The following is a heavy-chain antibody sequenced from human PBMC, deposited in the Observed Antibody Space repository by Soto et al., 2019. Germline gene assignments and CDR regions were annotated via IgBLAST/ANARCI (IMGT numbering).Heavy chain of an antibody. V-gene: IGHV4-61*01. CDR3: ARAQVHSIFGVVIPHYFDY. J-gene: IGHJ4*02. Sequence: KQSQTLSLTCTVSGGSVSSGSYYWSWIRQPPGKGLEWIGYIYYSGSTNYNPSLKSRVTISVDTSKNQFSLKLSSVTAADTAVYYCARAQVHSIFGVVIPHYFDYWGQGTLVTVSS. D-gene: IGHD3-3*01. CDR2: IYYSGST. CDR1: GGSVSSGSYY.